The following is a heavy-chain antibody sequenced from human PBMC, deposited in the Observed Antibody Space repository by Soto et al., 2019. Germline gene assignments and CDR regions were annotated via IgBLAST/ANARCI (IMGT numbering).Heavy chain of an antibody. J-gene: IGHJ4*02. CDR1: GYTFTNYY. Sequence: QVQLMQSGAEVKKPGASVRDSCKASGYTFTNYYVHWVRQAPGQGLEWMGFINPNGGSTTYAQKFQGRFTVTTDTSTRTVYMQLSSLRSEDTAVFYCARSAPYDYWGQGTLVTVSS. CDR3: ARSAPYDY. V-gene: IGHV1-46*01. CDR2: INPNGGST.